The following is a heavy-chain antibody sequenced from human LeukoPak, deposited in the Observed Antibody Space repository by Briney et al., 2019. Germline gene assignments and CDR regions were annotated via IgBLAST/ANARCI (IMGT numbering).Heavy chain of an antibody. CDR3: ARVYVAAPGYYMDV. CDR1: GASLTTYY. D-gene: IGHD6-13*01. V-gene: IGHV4-34*01. CDR2: IY. Sequence: SETLSLTCAVYGASLTTYYWNWIRQPPGKGLEWIGSIYYNPSLKSRVTISVDTSKNQFSLKLSSVTAADTAVYYCARVYVAAPGYYMDVWGKGTTVTGSS. J-gene: IGHJ6*03.